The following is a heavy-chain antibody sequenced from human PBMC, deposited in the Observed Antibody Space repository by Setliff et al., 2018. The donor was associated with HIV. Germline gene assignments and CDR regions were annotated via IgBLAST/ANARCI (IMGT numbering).Heavy chain of an antibody. Sequence: SLTCAVYGGSFSNYCWSWIRQAPGKGLEWIGEANTAGVAHYNPSLKSRVTISVDTSKNQFSLKLTSVTAADTAMYFCARDGGDPRYSGTYNYWGQGALVTVSS. CDR3: ARDGGDPRYSGTYNY. CDR2: ANTAGVA. J-gene: IGHJ4*02. D-gene: IGHD1-26*01. V-gene: IGHV4-34*01. CDR1: GGSFSNYC.